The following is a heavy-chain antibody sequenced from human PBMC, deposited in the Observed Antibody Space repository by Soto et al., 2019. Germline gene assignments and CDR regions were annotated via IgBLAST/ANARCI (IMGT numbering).Heavy chain of an antibody. D-gene: IGHD3-10*01. J-gene: IGHJ6*03. CDR3: ARGIEFGWFGELLSYYYMDV. V-gene: IGHV1-69*02. Sequence: QVQLVQSGAEVKKPGSSVKVSCKASGGTFSSYTISWVRQAPGQGLEWMGRIIPILGIANYAQQFQGRVTITSAKSTSTAYMELSSLRAEDTAVYYCARGIEFGWFGELLSYYYMDVWGKGTTVTVSS. CDR2: IIPILGIA. CDR1: GGTFSSYT.